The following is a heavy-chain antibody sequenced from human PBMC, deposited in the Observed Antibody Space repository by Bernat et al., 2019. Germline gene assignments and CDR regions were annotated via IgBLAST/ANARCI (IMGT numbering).Heavy chain of an antibody. CDR1: GFTFSSYS. Sequence: EVQLVESGGGLVKPGGSLRLSCAASGFTFSSYSMDWVRRAPGKGLEWVSYISRSKTFIYYADSVKGRFTISRDNAKNSLYLQMNSLRAEDTAVYYCVRDYYGSGSYGAFDSWGQGTLVTVSS. J-gene: IGHJ4*02. D-gene: IGHD3-10*01. CDR2: ISRSKTFI. V-gene: IGHV3-21*06. CDR3: VRDYYGSGSYGAFDS.